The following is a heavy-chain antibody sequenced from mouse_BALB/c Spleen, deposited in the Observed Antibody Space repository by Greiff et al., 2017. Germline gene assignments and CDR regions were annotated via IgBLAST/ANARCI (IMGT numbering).Heavy chain of an antibody. D-gene: IGHD2-14*01. CDR1: GYAFTNYL. CDR3: ARGPFDRYDGFDY. Sequence: QVQLKQSGAELVRPGTSVKVSCKASGYAFTNYLIEWVKQRPGQGLEWIGVINPGSGGTNYNEKFKGKATLTADKSSSTAYMQLSSLTSDDSAVYFCARGPFDRYDGFDYWGQGTTLTVSS. CDR2: INPGSGGT. J-gene: IGHJ2*01. V-gene: IGHV1-54*01.